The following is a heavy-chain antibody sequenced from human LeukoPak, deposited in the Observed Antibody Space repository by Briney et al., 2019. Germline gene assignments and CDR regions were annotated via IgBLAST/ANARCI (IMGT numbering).Heavy chain of an antibody. V-gene: IGHV1-2*02. D-gene: IGHD5-12*01. J-gene: IGHJ4*02. CDR3: VRDEHLCGGYDW. CDR2: INPNSGGT. CDR1: GYTFTGYY. Sequence: ASVKVSCKASGYTFTGYYMHWMRQAPGQGIEWMGWINPNSGGTNYAQKFQGRDNMTRDTSISTDYMELSRQRSDDTAVYYCVRDEHLCGGYDWWGQGTLVTVSS.